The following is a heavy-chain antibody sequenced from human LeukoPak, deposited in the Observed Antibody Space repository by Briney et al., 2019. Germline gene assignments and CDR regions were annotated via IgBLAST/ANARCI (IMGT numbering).Heavy chain of an antibody. J-gene: IGHJ2*01. D-gene: IGHD2-2*01. CDR3: AKDIVVVPAPVGYFDL. Sequence: GGSLRLSCAASGFTFSSYAMSWVRQAPGKGLERVSGISGSGGSTYYADSVKGRFTISRDNSKNTEYLQMNSLRAEDTAVYHCAKDIVVVPAPVGYFDLWGRGTLVTVSS. V-gene: IGHV3-23*01. CDR2: ISGSGGST. CDR1: GFTFSSYA.